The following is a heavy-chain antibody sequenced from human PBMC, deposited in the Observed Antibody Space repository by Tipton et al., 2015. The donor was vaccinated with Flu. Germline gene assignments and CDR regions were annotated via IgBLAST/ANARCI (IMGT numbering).Heavy chain of an antibody. D-gene: IGHD4-23*01. CDR3: AREAGGNSDPYFDY. CDR1: GGPFSSYS. Sequence: QVQLVQSGAEVKMPGSSVKVSCKASGGPFSSYSINWVRQAPGQGLEWMGGIIPILGTEDYAQKFQGRVTITADESTSTTYMELSSLRFEDTAVYYCAREAGGNSDPYFDYWGQGTLVTVSS. J-gene: IGHJ4*02. CDR2: IIPILGTE. V-gene: IGHV1-69*01.